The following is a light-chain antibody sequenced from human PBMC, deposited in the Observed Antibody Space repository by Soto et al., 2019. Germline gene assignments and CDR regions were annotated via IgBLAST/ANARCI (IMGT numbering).Light chain of an antibody. CDR1: NSDVGAYKY. J-gene: IGLJ3*02. V-gene: IGLV2-8*01. Sequence: QSALTQPPSASGSPGQSVTISCTGTNSDVGAYKYVSWYQQYPGKAPKLMIYEVSKRPSGVPARFSGSKSGNTASLTVSGLQSEDEADYYCTSYVGSDIWVFGGGTKVTVL. CDR2: EVS. CDR3: TSYVGSDIWV.